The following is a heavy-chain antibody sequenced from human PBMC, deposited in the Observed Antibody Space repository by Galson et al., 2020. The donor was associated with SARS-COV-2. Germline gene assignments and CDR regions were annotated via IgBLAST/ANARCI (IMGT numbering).Heavy chain of an antibody. J-gene: IGHJ3*01. V-gene: IGHV3-11*06. CDR2: ISVSSEDT. D-gene: IGHD1-26*01. CDR1: GFMFTDYY. Sequence: GESLKMSCAASGFMFTDYYMSWVRQAPGQGLEWISYISVSSEDTKYADSVKGRFTISRDNARDSLYLQMNSLRVEDTAVYYCARKGVGGMINAFDVWGQGTMLTVSS. CDR3: ARKGVGGMINAFDV.